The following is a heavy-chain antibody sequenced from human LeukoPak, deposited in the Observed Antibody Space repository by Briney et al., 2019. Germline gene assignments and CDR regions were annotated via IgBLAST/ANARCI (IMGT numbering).Heavy chain of an antibody. J-gene: IGHJ4*02. CDR2: INNGGSSN. Sequence: AGSLTLTCAASGFTFSSYSMHWGRQAPGQGLERVSAINNGGSSNYYADSVKGRFTITRDNDKTSLYLQMHRLRAEDTAVYYCARAGDYSVARFDYWGQGTLVTVSS. D-gene: IGHD3-9*01. V-gene: IGHV3-21*01. CDR3: ARAGDYSVARFDY. CDR1: GFTFSSYS.